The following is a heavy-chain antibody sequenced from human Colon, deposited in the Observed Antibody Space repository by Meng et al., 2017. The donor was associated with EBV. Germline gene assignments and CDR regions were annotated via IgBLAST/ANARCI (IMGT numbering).Heavy chain of an antibody. D-gene: IGHD3-10*01. CDR3: ARRGPSGNFSP. CDR1: GGSFRDYY. V-gene: IGHV4-34*01. Sequence: QVQLQQWGAGLLKPSETLSRSCAVYGGSFRDYYWTWIRHPPGKGLEWIGEIDHRGNTKYNPSLKSRVTISLDTSKKQFSLKVSSVIAADSAVYYCARRGPSGNFSPWSQGALVTVSS. J-gene: IGHJ5*02. CDR2: IDHRGNT.